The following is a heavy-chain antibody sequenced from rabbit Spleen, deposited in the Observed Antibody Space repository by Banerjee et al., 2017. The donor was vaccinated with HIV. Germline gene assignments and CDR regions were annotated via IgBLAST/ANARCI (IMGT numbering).Heavy chain of an antibody. CDR1: GFSFSNKAV. Sequence: QEQLVESGGGLVKPEGSLTLTCTASGFSFSNKAVMCWVRQAPGKGLEWIACINAITGKAVYASWAKGRFTISKTSSTTVTLQMASLTVADTATYFCARDTSTSFSTYGMDLWGPGTLVTVS. D-gene: IGHD1-1*01. J-gene: IGHJ6*01. CDR3: ARDTSTSFSTYGMDL. V-gene: IGHV1S45*01. CDR2: INAITGKA.